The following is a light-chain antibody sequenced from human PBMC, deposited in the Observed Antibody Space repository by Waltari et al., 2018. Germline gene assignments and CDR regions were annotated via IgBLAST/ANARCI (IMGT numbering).Light chain of an antibody. J-gene: IGKJ2*01. CDR2: DVS. Sequence: EIVLTQSPATLSLSPGERATLSCRASPSVSSYLAWYQQKPGQAPRLLIYDVSNRATGIPARFSGSGSGTDFTLTISSLEPEDFAVYYCQERSDWPPTFGQGTKLEIK. CDR1: PSVSSY. V-gene: IGKV3-11*01. CDR3: QERSDWPPT.